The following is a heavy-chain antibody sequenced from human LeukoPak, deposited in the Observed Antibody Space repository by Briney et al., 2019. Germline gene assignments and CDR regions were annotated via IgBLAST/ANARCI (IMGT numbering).Heavy chain of an antibody. J-gene: IGHJ5*02. V-gene: IGHV3-23*01. CDR3: AKDRIVVDRNWFDP. CDR1: GFTFSSYG. Sequence: PGGSLRLSCAASGFTFSSYGMHWVRQAPGKGLEWVSAISGSGGSTYYADSVKGRFTISRDNSKNTLYLQMNSLRAEDTAVYYCAKDRIVVDRNWFDPWGQGTLVTVSS. CDR2: ISGSGGST. D-gene: IGHD3-22*01.